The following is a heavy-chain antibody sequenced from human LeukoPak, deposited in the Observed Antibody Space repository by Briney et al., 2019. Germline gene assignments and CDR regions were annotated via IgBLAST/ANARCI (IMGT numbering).Heavy chain of an antibody. CDR3: ARVSLAVIHYYYYGMDV. Sequence: SETLSLTCAVYGGSFSGYYWSWIRQPPGKGLEGLGKINHSESTNYNPSLKSRVTISVHTSKNQFSLKLSSVTAADPAVYYCARVSLAVIHYYYYGMDVWGQGTTVNVSS. D-gene: IGHD6-19*01. CDR2: INHSEST. J-gene: IGHJ6*01. V-gene: IGHV4-34*01. CDR1: GGSFSGYY.